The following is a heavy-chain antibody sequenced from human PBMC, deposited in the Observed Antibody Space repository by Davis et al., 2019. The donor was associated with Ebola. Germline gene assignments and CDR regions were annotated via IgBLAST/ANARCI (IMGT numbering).Heavy chain of an antibody. D-gene: IGHD6-6*01. CDR2: IDYRGKI. V-gene: IGHV4-34*01. CDR1: GGSLNDYF. CDR3: ARLSGLFSSSSGALYFDL. Sequence: SETLSLTCAVYGGSLNDYFWSWIRHSPGKGLEWIGEIDYRGKIKYNPSLKSRATLSIDTSRKQFSLRLTSVTAADTAVYFCARLSGLFSSSSGALYFDLWGRGTLVSVSS. J-gene: IGHJ2*01.